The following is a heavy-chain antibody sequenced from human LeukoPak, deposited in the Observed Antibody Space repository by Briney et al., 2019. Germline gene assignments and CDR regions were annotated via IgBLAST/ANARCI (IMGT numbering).Heavy chain of an antibody. J-gene: IGHJ4*02. D-gene: IGHD3-3*01. CDR2: INPNSGGT. CDR3: ARDLRSDADYTDY. Sequence: GASVKVSCKASGFTFTDYYIHWVGQAPGHGLEWMGWINPNSGGTNYAQMFQGRVTMTSDTSISTAYMELSRLRSDDTAVYYCARDLRSDADYTDYWGQGTLVTVSS. V-gene: IGHV1-2*02. CDR1: GFTFTDYY.